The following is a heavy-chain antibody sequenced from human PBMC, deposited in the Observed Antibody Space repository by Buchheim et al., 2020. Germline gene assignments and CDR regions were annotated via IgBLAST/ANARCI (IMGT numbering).Heavy chain of an antibody. D-gene: IGHD3-22*01. CDR3: ARDSLTSIGYYPD. J-gene: IGHJ4*02. CDR2: ISSSTSTI. Sequence: EVQLVESGGGLVQPGGSLRLSCVASGFTFSSNSMNWVRQAPGKGLEWVSYISSSTSTIYYADSVKGRFTISRDNAKNSLLLQMNSLRAEDTAVYYCARDSLTSIGYYPDWGQGTL. CDR1: GFTFSSNS. V-gene: IGHV3-48*01.